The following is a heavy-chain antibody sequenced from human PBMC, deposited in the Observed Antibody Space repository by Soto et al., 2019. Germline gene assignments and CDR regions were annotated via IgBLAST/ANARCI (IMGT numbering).Heavy chain of an antibody. V-gene: IGHV4-59*01. CDR2: IYYSGST. CDR1: GGSISSYY. D-gene: IGHD3-10*01. J-gene: IGHJ6*02. CDR3: ARYGSGSYYGYYYYGMDV. Sequence: SETLSLTCTVSGGSISSYYWSWIRQPPGKGLEWIGYIYYSGSTNYNPSLKSRVTISVDTSKNQFSLKLSSVTAADTAVYYCARYGSGSYYGYYYYGMDVWGQGTTVTVSS.